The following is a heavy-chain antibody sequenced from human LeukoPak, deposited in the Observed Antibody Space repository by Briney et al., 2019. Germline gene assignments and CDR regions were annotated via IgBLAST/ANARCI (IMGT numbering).Heavy chain of an antibody. J-gene: IGHJ4*02. CDR3: ARDSGGGSYDGDY. CDR1: GGSISSYY. Sequence: SETLSLTCTVSGGSISSYYWSWIRQPPGKGLERIGYIYYSGSINYNPSLKSRVTISVDTSKHQFSLKLSSVTAADTAVYYCARDSGGGSYDGDYWGQGTLVTVSS. V-gene: IGHV4-59*01. CDR2: IYYSGSI. D-gene: IGHD6-19*01.